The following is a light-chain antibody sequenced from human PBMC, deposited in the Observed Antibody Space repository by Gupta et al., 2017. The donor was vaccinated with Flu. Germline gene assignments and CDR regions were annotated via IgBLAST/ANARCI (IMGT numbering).Light chain of an antibody. CDR2: GAS. CDR1: QSVSSN. CDR3: QQYNNWPMHT. V-gene: IGKV3-15*01. J-gene: IGKJ2*01. Sequence: EIVMTQSPATLSVSPGERATLSCRASQSVSSNLAWYQQKPGQAPRLLIYGASTRATGIPARFSGSGSGTEFTPTISSLQSEDFAVYYCQQYNNWPMHTFGQGTKLEIK.